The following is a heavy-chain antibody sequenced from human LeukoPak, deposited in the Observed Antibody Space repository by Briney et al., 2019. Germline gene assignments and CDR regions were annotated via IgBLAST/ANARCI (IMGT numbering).Heavy chain of an antibody. CDR2: ISAYNGNT. J-gene: IGHJ5*02. CDR3: ARRLGYGSGSENWFDP. CDR1: GYTFTSYG. Sequence: GASVKVSCKASGYTFTSYGISWVRQAPGQGLEWMGWISAYNGNTNYAQKLQGSVTMTTDTSTSTAYMELRSLRSDDTAVYYCARRLGYGSGSENWFDPWGQGTLVTVSS. D-gene: IGHD3-10*01. V-gene: IGHV1-18*01.